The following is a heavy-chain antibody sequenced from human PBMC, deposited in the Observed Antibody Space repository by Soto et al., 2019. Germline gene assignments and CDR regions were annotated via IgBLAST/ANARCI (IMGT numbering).Heavy chain of an antibody. CDR2: ISYDGSNK. CDR1: GFTFSSYG. J-gene: IGHJ4*02. Sequence: GGSLRLSCAASGFTFSSYGMHWVRQAPGKGLEWVAVISYDGSNKYYADSVKGRFTISRDNSKNTLYLQMNSLRAEDTAVYYCAKDTAWERVRYCCGASRYSGACDYWGQGTLFTVSS. D-gene: IGHD2-15*01. CDR3: AKDTAWERVRYCCGASRYSGACDY. V-gene: IGHV3-30*18.